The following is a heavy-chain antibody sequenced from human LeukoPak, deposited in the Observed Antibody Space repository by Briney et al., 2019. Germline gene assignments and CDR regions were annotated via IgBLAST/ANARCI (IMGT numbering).Heavy chain of an antibody. Sequence: ASVKVSCKASGYTFTGYYMHWVRQAPGQGLEWMGRINPNSGGTNYAQKFQGRVTMTRDTSISTAYMELSRLRSDDTAVYYCARDPDPASDIVVVVAANWGQGTLVTVSS. CDR1: GYTFTGYY. CDR3: ARDPDPASDIVVVVAAN. D-gene: IGHD2-15*01. J-gene: IGHJ4*02. CDR2: INPNSGGT. V-gene: IGHV1-2*06.